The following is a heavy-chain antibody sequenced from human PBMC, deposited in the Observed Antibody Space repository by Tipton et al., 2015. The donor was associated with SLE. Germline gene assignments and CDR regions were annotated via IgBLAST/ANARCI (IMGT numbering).Heavy chain of an antibody. Sequence: LRLSCTVSGGSISSHYWSWIRQPPGKGLEWIGYIYYSGSTNYNPSLKSRVTISVDTSKNQFSLKLSSVTAADTAVYYCARGGIAVAGTDYWGQGTLVTVSS. J-gene: IGHJ4*02. CDR3: ARGGIAVAGTDY. V-gene: IGHV4-59*11. CDR1: GGSISSHY. D-gene: IGHD6-19*01. CDR2: IYYSGST.